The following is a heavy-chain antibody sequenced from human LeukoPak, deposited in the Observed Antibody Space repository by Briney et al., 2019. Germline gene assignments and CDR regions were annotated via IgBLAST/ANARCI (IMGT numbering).Heavy chain of an antibody. CDR2: INHSGST. Sequence: SETLSLTCAVYGGSFSGYYWSWIRQPPGKGLEWIGEINHSGSTNYNPSLKSRVTISVDTSKNQFSLKLSSVTAADTAVYYCARRVIRWGGYSGYDAFDYWGQGTLVTVSS. CDR1: GGSFSGYY. J-gene: IGHJ4*02. V-gene: IGHV4-34*01. CDR3: ARRVIRWGGYSGYDAFDY. D-gene: IGHD5-12*01.